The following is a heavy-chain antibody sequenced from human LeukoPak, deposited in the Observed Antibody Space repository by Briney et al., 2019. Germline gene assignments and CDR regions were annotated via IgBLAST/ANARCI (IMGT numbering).Heavy chain of an antibody. V-gene: IGHV3-23*01. J-gene: IGHJ4*02. D-gene: IGHD2-8*01. CDR1: GFTFSSYA. CDR2: ISGSGGST. Sequence: AGGSLRLSCAASGFTFSSYAMSWVRQAPGKGLEWVSAISGSGGSTYYADSVKGRFTISRDSSKNTLYLQMNSLRAEDTAVYYCALHYCTNGVCYRPISYFDYWGQGTLVTVSS. CDR3: ALHYCTNGVCYRPISYFDY.